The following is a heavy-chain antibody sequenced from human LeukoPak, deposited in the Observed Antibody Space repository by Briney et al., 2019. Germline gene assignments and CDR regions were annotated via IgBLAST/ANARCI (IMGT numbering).Heavy chain of an antibody. D-gene: IGHD3-3*01. J-gene: IGHJ4*02. V-gene: IGHV3-7*01. Sequence: QPGGSLRLSCAASGFTFSSYGMSWVRQAPGKGLEWVANIKQDGSEKYYVDSVKGRFTISRDNAKNSLYLQMNSLRAEDTAVYYCARDGYDFWSGYYLDYWGQGTLVTVSS. CDR1: GFTFSSYG. CDR2: IKQDGSEK. CDR3: ARDGYDFWSGYYLDY.